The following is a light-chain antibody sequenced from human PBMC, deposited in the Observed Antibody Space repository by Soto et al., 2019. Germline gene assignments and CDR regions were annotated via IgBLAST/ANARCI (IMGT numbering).Light chain of an antibody. J-gene: IGKJ1*01. Sequence: DIHLTQSPSSLSASVGCRITITCGASQSISTYLNWYQQKPVEAPTLLXYDSSTLQSGVPSRFSGSGFGAEFTLTVSSLQHEDFATYYCQQSYSNHTWTFGQGTKVDIK. CDR2: DSS. CDR3: QQSYSNHTWT. V-gene: IGKV1-39*01. CDR1: QSISTY.